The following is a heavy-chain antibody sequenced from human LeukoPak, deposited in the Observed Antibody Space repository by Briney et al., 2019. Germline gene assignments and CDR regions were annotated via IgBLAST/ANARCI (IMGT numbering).Heavy chain of an antibody. CDR2: INPNSGGT. CDR1: GYTFTVYY. J-gene: IGHJ5*02. D-gene: IGHD6-13*01. Sequence: GASVKVSCTASGYTFTVYYMHWVRQAPGQGLEWMGWINPNSGGTNYAQKFQGRVTMTRDTSISTAYMELSRLRSDDTAVYYCARDPYSSSWYEGGVNWFDPWGQGTLVTVSS. CDR3: ARDPYSSSWYEGGVNWFDP. V-gene: IGHV1-2*02.